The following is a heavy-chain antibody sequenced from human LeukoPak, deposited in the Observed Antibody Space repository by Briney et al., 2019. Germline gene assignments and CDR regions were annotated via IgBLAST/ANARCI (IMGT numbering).Heavy chain of an antibody. J-gene: IGHJ4*02. CDR1: GFTFSSYA. D-gene: IGHD2-15*01. Sequence: GGSLRLSCAASGFTFSSYAMHWVRQAPGKGLEWVAVISYDGSNKYYADSVKGRFTISRDNPKNTLYLQMNSLRAEDTAVYYCASRSYSEDYWGQGTLVTVSS. CDR2: ISYDGSNK. CDR3: ASRSYSEDY. V-gene: IGHV3-30-3*01.